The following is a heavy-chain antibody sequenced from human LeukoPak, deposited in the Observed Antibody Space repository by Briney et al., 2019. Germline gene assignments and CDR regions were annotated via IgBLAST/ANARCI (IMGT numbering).Heavy chain of an antibody. V-gene: IGHV1-69*05. J-gene: IGHJ3*02. CDR3: ARDREMATMWGFSAFDI. CDR1: GGTFSSYA. Sequence: ASVKASCKASGGTFSSYAISWVRQAPGQGLEWMGRIIPIFGTANYAQKFQGRVTITTDESTSTAYMELSSLRSEDTAVYYCARDREMATMWGFSAFDIWGQGTMVTVSS. CDR2: IIPIFGTA. D-gene: IGHD5-24*01.